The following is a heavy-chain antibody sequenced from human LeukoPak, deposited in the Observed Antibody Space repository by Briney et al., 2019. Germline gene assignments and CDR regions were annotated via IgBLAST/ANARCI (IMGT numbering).Heavy chain of an antibody. V-gene: IGHV4-34*01. CDR3: AREPDGGAYDILTA. J-gene: IGHJ5*02. Sequence: SETLSLTCAVYGGSFSGYYWSWIRQPPGVGLEWIGEINHSGSTNYNPSLKSRVTISVDTSKNQFSLKLSSVTAADTAVYYCAREPDGGAYDILTAWGQGTLVTVSS. CDR2: INHSGST. D-gene: IGHD3-9*01. CDR1: GGSFSGYY.